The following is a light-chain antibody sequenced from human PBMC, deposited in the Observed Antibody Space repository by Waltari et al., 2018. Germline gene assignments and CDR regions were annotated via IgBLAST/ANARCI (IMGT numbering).Light chain of an antibody. J-gene: IGKJ2*03. CDR1: QGVKYY. CDR3: LQHYTYPYS. CDR2: AAS. Sequence: DIQMTQSPSSLSASVGDTVTITCRASQGVKYYLNWLQQKPGKAPKLLISAASTLGNGVPSRFSGSGSGTDFSLTISSLQPEDFAVYYCLQHYTYPYSFGQGTKIEIK. V-gene: IGKV1-17*01.